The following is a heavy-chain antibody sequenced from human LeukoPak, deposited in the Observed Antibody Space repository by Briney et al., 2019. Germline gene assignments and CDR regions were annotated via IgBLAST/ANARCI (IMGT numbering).Heavy chain of an antibody. CDR3: ARFYDYVWGSYRYIGGAFLDY. V-gene: IGHV4-34*01. Sequence: SETLSLTCAVYGGSFSVYYWSWIRQPPGKGLEWIGEINHSGSTNYNPSLKSRVTISVDTSKNQFSLKLSSVTAADTAVYYCARFYDYVWGSYRYIGGAFLDYWGQGTLVTVSS. CDR2: INHSGST. J-gene: IGHJ4*02. D-gene: IGHD3-16*02. CDR1: GGSFSVYY.